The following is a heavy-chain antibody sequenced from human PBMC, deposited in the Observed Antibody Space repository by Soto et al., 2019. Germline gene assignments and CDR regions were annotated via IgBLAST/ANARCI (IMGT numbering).Heavy chain of an antibody. V-gene: IGHV1-58*01. CDR2: IAVGSGNT. J-gene: IGHJ6*02. D-gene: IGHD3-22*01. CDR1: GFTFTSSA. Sequence: GASVKVSCKASGFTFTSSAVQWVRQARGQRLKWIGWIAVGSGNTNYAQKFQERVTITRDMSTSTAYMELSSLRSEDTAVYYCAAIGGGYYLGDSYYYGMDVWGQGTTVTVSS. CDR3: AAIGGGYYLGDSYYYGMDV.